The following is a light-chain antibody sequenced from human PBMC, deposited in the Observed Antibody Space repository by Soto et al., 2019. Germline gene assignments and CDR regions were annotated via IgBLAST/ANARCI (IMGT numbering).Light chain of an antibody. CDR1: QGTSVW. CDR3: QQYYRYPWT. V-gene: IGKV1-5*03. J-gene: IGKJ1*01. CDR2: KAS. Sequence: DIQMTQSPSTLSAFVGDRVTITCRASQGTSVWLAWYQQKPGKAPNLLIYKASSLQSGVPSRFSGSGSGTEFTLTITSLQPDDFATYYCQQYYRYPWTFGQGTKVQIK.